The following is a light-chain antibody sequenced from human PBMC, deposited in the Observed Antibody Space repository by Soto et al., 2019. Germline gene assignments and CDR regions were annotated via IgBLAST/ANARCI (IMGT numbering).Light chain of an antibody. CDR3: QQRSNWLFT. CDR1: QSVSSY. CDR2: DAS. J-gene: IGKJ3*01. V-gene: IGKV3-11*01. Sequence: EIVLTQSPATLSLSPGERATLSCRASQSVSSYLAWYQQKPGQAPRLLIYDASNRATGIPARFSGSRSGTDFALTISSREPEDFAFYYCQQRSNWLFTFGPGTKVDIK.